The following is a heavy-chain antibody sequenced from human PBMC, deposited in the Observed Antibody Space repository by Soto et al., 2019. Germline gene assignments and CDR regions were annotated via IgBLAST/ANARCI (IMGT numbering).Heavy chain of an antibody. J-gene: IGHJ5*02. CDR3: ARIETPSGYYYENWFDP. V-gene: IGHV2-26*01. Sequence: SGPTLVNPTETLTLTCTVSGFSLSNARMGVSWIRQPPGKALEWLAHIFSNDEKSYSTSLKSRLTISKDTSKSQVVLTMTNMYPVDTATYYCARIETPSGYYYENWFDPWGQGTLGTVSS. D-gene: IGHD3-22*01. CDR2: IFSNDEK. CDR1: GFSLSNARMG.